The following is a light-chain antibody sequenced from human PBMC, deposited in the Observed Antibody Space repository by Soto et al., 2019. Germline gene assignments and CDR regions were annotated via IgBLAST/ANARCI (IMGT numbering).Light chain of an antibody. Sequence: ILMTQSPATLSVSAGERASGACRASQSVSSNLAWYQQKPCQAPRLLIYGASTRATGIPARFSGSGSGTEFTLTISSLQPDDFATYYCQQYNSYRTFGQGTKVHI. CDR3: QQYNSYRT. V-gene: IGKV3-15*01. J-gene: IGKJ1*01. CDR2: GAS. CDR1: QSVSSN.